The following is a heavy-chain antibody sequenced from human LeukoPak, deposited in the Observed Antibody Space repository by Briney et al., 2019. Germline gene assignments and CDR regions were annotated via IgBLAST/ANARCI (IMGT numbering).Heavy chain of an antibody. CDR2: ITDTGGSA. J-gene: IGHJ4*02. D-gene: IGHD4-17*01. CDR1: GITFSTHA. CDR3: ASRPPSQTYYGVLDY. Sequence: GGSLSLSCVASGITFSTHAMTWVSQAPGKGLEWVSGITDTGGSAYHAESVQGRFTISRDNSKNTLYLQMNNLRAEDTAIYYCASRPPSQTYYGVLDYWGQGTLVTVSS. V-gene: IGHV3-23*01.